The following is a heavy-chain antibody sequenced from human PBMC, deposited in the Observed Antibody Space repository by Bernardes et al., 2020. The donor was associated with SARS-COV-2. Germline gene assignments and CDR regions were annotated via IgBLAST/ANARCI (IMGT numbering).Heavy chain of an antibody. Sequence: GGSLRLSCAASGFTFSSYAMSWVRQAPGKGLEWVSAISGSGGSTYYADSVKGRFTISRDNSKNTLYLQMNSLRAEDTAVYYCAKVWPITYYYDSSGYYYFDYWGQGTLVTVSS. CDR3: AKVWPITYYYDSSGYYYFDY. V-gene: IGHV3-23*01. CDR1: GFTFSSYA. J-gene: IGHJ4*02. CDR2: ISGSGGST. D-gene: IGHD3-22*01.